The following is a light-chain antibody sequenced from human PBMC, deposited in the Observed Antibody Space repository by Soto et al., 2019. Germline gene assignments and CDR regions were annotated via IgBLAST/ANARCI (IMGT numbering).Light chain of an antibody. V-gene: IGKV1-39*01. CDR2: SAS. CDR1: QSISTY. CDR3: QQSFSNPYT. Sequence: DIQMMQSPSSLSASVGDSVSITCRASQSISTYLNWYQHKPGKAPELLIYSASNLQSGVPSRFSGSGSGTDFPLTTSSLRPEDFATYFWQQSFSNPYTFGQGTKLDIK. J-gene: IGKJ2*01.